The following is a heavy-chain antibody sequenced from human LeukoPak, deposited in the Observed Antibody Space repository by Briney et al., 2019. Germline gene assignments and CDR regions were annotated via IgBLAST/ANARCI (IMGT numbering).Heavy chain of an antibody. J-gene: IGHJ4*02. Sequence: GGSLRLSCRASGFSFSIYSMNWDRQAPGKGLEWVSVIRAEGAPTYYAGSVKGRFTISRDNSKNMLYLQMNSLRAEDTATYYCVKDGHCRDSICATKIVVAGYLDHWGQGTQVTVSA. V-gene: IGHV3-23*01. CDR3: VKDGHCRDSICATKIVVAGYLDH. D-gene: IGHD6-19*01. CDR2: IRAEGAPT. CDR1: GFSFSIYS.